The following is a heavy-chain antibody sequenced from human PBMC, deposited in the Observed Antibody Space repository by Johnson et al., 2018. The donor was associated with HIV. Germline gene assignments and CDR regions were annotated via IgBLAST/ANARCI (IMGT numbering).Heavy chain of an antibody. Sequence: VQLVESGGGLVQPGGSLRLSCVASGFTVRSNYMSWVRQAPGKGLEWVSVIYSGGRSYYADSVKGRLTLSRDNSNNTLYLQMNSLRAEDTAVYYCAKDKEYSSSPGAFDIWGQGTMVTVSS. CDR3: AKDKEYSSSPGAFDI. J-gene: IGHJ3*02. CDR1: GFTVRSNY. CDR2: IYSGGRS. V-gene: IGHV3-66*01. D-gene: IGHD6-6*01.